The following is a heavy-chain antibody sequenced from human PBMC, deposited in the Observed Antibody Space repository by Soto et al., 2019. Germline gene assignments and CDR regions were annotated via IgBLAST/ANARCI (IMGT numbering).Heavy chain of an antibody. V-gene: IGHV3-11*06. CDR1: GFFLSNNW. CDR2: ISASGDYT. J-gene: IGHJ6*02. CDR3: ARSSGWIQVGVYNYGLDV. D-gene: IGHD5-18*01. Sequence: QVQLVESGGGWVKPGESLRLSCIGSGFFLSNNWMTWIRQAPGKGLEWVSYISASGDYTIYAYSLKGRFTISRDNARNSLWLQINSLTAEDTAVYYCARSSGWIQVGVYNYGLDVWGQGTTVIVSS.